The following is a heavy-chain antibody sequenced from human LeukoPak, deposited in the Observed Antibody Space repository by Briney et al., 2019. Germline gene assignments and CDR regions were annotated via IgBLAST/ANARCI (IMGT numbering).Heavy chain of an antibody. CDR3: AKEGNSLNYYDSLYYFDY. J-gene: IGHJ4*02. CDR1: GFTFSSYG. V-gene: IGHV3-30*02. Sequence: GGSLRLSCAASGFTFSSYGMHWVRQAPGKGLEWVAFIRYDGSNKYYADSVKGRFTISRDNSKNTLYLQMNSLRAEDTAVYYCAKEGNSLNYYDSLYYFDYWGQGTLVTVSS. D-gene: IGHD3-22*01. CDR2: IRYDGSNK.